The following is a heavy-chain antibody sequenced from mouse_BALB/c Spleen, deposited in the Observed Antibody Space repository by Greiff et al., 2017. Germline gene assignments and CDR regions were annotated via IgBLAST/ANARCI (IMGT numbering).Heavy chain of an antibody. CDR2: IYPGDGDT. J-gene: IGHJ3*01. Sequence: QVQLKESGAELARPGASVKLSCKASGYTFTSYWMQWVKQRPGQGLEWIGDIYPGDGDTRYTQKFKGKATLTAAKSSSTAYMQLSSLASEDSAVYYCARWDNSGAYWGQGTLVTVSA. CDR1: GYTFTSYW. CDR3: ARWDNSGAY. V-gene: IGHV1-87*01. D-gene: IGHD3-3*01.